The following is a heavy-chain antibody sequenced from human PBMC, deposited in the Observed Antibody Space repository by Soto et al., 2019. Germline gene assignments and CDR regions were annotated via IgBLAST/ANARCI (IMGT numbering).Heavy chain of an antibody. Sequence: QVQLQESGPGLVKPSGTLSLTCAVSGASIRSNNWWSWVRQPPGKGLEWIGEIFHSGSTNYNPSLKPRLTISVDKSKHQFSLKLSSVTAADTAVYYCARVYSGSYSDSWGRGTLVTVSS. V-gene: IGHV4-4*02. J-gene: IGHJ4*02. D-gene: IGHD1-26*01. CDR2: IFHSGST. CDR1: GASIRSNNW. CDR3: ARVYSGSYSDS.